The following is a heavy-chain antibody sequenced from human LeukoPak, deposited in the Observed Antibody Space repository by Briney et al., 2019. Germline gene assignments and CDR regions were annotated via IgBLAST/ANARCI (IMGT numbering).Heavy chain of an antibody. J-gene: IGHJ4*02. CDR3: ATGGRRYYAD. Sequence: GGSLRLSCVVSGFMFSSNTMTWVRQAPGKGLEWVANIKEDGSEKHYVDSVKGRSTISRDNAKNSLYLQMNSLRAEDTAVYYCATGGRRYYADWGQGTLVTVSS. CDR1: GFMFSSNT. V-gene: IGHV3-7*01. CDR2: IKEDGSEK. D-gene: IGHD2/OR15-2a*01.